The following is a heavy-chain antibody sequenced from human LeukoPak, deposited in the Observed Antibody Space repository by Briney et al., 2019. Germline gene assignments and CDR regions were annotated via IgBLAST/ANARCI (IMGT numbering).Heavy chain of an antibody. Sequence: GGSLRLSCAASGFTFSSYGMHWVRQAPGKGLEWVAVISYDGSNKYYADSVKGRFTISRDNSKNMLYLQMNSLRAEDTAVYYCARGTHDYGDVPLDYWGQGTLVTVSS. J-gene: IGHJ4*02. D-gene: IGHD4-17*01. CDR2: ISYDGSNK. CDR1: GFTFSSYG. CDR3: ARGTHDYGDVPLDY. V-gene: IGHV3-30*03.